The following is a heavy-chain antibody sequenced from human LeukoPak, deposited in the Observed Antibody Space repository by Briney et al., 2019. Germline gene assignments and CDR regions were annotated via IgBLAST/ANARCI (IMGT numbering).Heavy chain of an antibody. Sequence: SETLSLTCTVSGGSISSSSYYWGWIRQPPGKGLEWIGSIYYSGSTYYNPSLKSRVTISVDTSKNQFSLKLSSVTAADTAVYYCARDYYYGSGSYVDYWGQGTLVTVSS. V-gene: IGHV4-39*02. CDR1: GGSISSSSYY. D-gene: IGHD3-10*01. CDR2: IYYSGST. CDR3: ARDYYYGSGSYVDY. J-gene: IGHJ4*02.